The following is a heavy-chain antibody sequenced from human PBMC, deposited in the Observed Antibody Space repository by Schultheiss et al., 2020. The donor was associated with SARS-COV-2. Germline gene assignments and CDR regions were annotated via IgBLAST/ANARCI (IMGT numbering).Heavy chain of an antibody. Sequence: GESLKISCAASGFTVSSNYMSWVRQAPGKGLEWVSVIYSGGSTYYADSVKGRFTISRDNSKNTLYLQMNSLRAEDTAVYYCARDQDSSSWYDGEFDYWGQGTLVTVSS. CDR3: ARDQDSSSWYDGEFDY. J-gene: IGHJ4*02. V-gene: IGHV3-53*01. D-gene: IGHD6-13*01. CDR1: GFTVSSNY. CDR2: IYSGGST.